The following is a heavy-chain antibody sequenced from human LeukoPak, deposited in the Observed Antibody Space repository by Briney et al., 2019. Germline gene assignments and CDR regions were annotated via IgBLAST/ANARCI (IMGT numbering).Heavy chain of an antibody. V-gene: IGHV3-23*01. CDR3: TQHSGASGGYRFFY. D-gene: IGHD3-10*01. J-gene: IGHJ4*02. Sequence: GGSLRLSCAASGFTFSNYAMSWVRQAPGKGLEWVSAITASGGSTYYADSVKGRFTISRDNSKYTLYLQMNSLRADDTAIYYCTQHSGASGGYRFFYWGQGTLVTVSS. CDR1: GFTFSNYA. CDR2: ITASGGST.